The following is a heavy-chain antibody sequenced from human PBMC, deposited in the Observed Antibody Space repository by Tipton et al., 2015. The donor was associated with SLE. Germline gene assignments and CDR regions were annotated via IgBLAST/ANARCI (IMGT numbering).Heavy chain of an antibody. V-gene: IGHV3-30*14. CDR1: RFTFSSYA. CDR3: ARCPGGDYLYFQH. CDR2: ISYDGSNK. D-gene: IGHD4-17*01. Sequence: SLRLSCAASRFTFSSYAMHWVRQAPGKGLEWVAVISYDGSNKYYADSVKGRFTISRDNSKNTLYLQMNSLRAEDTAVYYCARCPGGDYLYFQHWGQGTLVTVSS. J-gene: IGHJ1*01.